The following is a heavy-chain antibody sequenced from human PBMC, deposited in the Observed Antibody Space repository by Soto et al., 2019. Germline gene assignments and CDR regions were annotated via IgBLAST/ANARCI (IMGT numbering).Heavy chain of an antibody. D-gene: IGHD3-3*02. CDR1: GEPIISSYFY. CDR2: IFYLGSS. Sequence: DTLSHTCTVSGEPIISSYFYWGLVRQPPGKGLEWIGSIFYLGSSYYNPSLKSRVTMSVDTSKNQFSLRLRSVTAADTALYFCARHSLALRKNNWFDPWGQGIMVTVSS. V-gene: IGHV4-39*01. J-gene: IGHJ5*02. CDR3: ARHSLALRKNNWFDP.